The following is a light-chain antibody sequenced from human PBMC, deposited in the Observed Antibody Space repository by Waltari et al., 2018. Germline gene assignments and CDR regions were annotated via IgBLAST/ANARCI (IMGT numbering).Light chain of an antibody. J-gene: IGKJ4*01. Sequence: EIVLTQSPGTLSLSPGERATLSCRASHDIYNRSLAWYQQKPGHPPRLLIFGASSRATGVPARFRGSGSGTDFTLSITRLEPEDFAVYYCQRYGSSPLTFGGGTKLEIK. CDR3: QRYGSSPLT. CDR1: HDIYNRS. V-gene: IGKV3-20*01. CDR2: GAS.